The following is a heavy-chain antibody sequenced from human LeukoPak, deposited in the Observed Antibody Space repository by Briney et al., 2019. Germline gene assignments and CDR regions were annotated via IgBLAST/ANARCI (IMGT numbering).Heavy chain of an antibody. D-gene: IGHD5-18*01. J-gene: IGHJ4*02. CDR3: ARAERGYSYGKLDY. V-gene: IGHV1-2*06. Sequence: GASVKVSCKASGYTFTGYYMHWVRQAPGQGLEWMGRINPNSGGTNYEQKFQGRVTMTRDTSIGTAYMELSSLRSDDTAVYYCARAERGYSYGKLDYWGQGTLVTVSS. CDR1: GYTFTGYY. CDR2: INPNSGGT.